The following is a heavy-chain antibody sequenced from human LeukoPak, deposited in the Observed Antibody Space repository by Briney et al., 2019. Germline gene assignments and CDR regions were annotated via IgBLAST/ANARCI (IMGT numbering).Heavy chain of an antibody. CDR1: GGSISSSSYY. CDR3: ARRPPGGAFDV. Sequence: SGTLSLTCAVSGGSISSSSYYWAWIRLPPGKGLEWIVSIFHGGSTSYNPSLKSRVATSVDTSKNQFSLELSSVTAADTAVYYCARRPPGGAFDVWGQGTMVTVSS. CDR2: IFHGGST. J-gene: IGHJ3*01. V-gene: IGHV4-39*01. D-gene: IGHD3-16*01.